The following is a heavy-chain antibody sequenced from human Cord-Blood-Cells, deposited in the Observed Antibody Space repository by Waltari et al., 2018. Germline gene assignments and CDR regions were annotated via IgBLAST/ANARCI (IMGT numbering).Heavy chain of an antibody. V-gene: IGHV4-34*01. D-gene: IGHD1-26*01. CDR3: ARRPPPYSGSYYWFDP. J-gene: IGHJ5*02. CDR2: INHSGSN. CDR1: GGSFSGYY. Sequence: QVQLQQWGAGLLKPSETLSLTCAVYGGSFSGYYWSWIRQPPGKGLEWIGEINHSGSNNYNPSLKSRVTISVDTSKNQFSLKLSSVTAADTAVYYCARRPPPYSGSYYWFDPWGQGTLVTVSS.